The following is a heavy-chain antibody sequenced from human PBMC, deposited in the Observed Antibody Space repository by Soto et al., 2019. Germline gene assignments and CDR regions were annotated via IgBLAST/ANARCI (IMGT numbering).Heavy chain of an antibody. Sequence: QITLKESGPTLVKPTQTLTLTCTFSGFSLSTRGVGVGWIRQPPGKALEWLALIYWDDDKRYSPSLKTRLTITKYTSEXXVXLXXPAMDPVDTATYYCAHLPSPNDPSSYYYYYYAMDVWGQGTTVTVSS. V-gene: IGHV2-5*02. CDR3: AHLPSPNDPSSYYYYYYAMDV. D-gene: IGHD1-1*01. CDR1: GFSLSTRGVG. CDR2: IYWDDDK. J-gene: IGHJ6*02.